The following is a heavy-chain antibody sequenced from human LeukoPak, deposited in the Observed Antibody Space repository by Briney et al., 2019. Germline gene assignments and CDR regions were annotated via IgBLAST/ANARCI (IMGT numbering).Heavy chain of an antibody. D-gene: IGHD3-22*01. CDR1: GFTFSDYY. V-gene: IGHV3-11*01. Sequence: GGSLRLSCAASGFTFSDYYMSWIRQAPGKGLGWVSYISSSGSTIYYADSVKGRFTISRDNAKNSLYLQMNSLRAEDTAVYYCARRDYYDSSGYRVSGAFDIWGQGTMVTVSS. CDR3: ARRDYYDSSGYRVSGAFDI. CDR2: ISSSGSTI. J-gene: IGHJ3*02.